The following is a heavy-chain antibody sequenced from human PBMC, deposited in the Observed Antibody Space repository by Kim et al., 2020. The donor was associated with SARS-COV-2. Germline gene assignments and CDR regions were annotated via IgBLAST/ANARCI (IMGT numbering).Heavy chain of an antibody. CDR2: IYYSGST. J-gene: IGHJ3*02. CDR1: GGSISSYY. Sequence: SETLSLTCTVSGGSISSYYWSWIRQPPGKGLEWIGYIYYSGSTNYNPSLKSRVTISVDTSKNQFSLKLSSVTAADTAVYYCARWRPPTSYYGSRNDAFDIWGQGTMVTVSS. V-gene: IGHV4-59*13. CDR3: ARWRPPTSYYGSRNDAFDI. D-gene: IGHD3-10*01.